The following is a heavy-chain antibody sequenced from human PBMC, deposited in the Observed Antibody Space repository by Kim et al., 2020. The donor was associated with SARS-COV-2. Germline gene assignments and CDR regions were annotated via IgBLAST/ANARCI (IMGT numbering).Heavy chain of an antibody. Sequence: YNPSLKSRVTISVDTSKNQFSLKLSSVTAADTAVYYCVTKGGYYYYGMDVWGQGTTVTVSS. J-gene: IGHJ6*02. CDR3: VTKGGYYYYGMDV. D-gene: IGHD2-8*01. V-gene: IGHV4-39*01.